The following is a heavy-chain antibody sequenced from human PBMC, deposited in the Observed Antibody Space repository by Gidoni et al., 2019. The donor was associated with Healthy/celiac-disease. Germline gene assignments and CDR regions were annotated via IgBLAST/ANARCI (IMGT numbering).Heavy chain of an antibody. J-gene: IGHJ6*02. V-gene: IGHV4-34*01. Sequence: QVQLQQWGAGLLKPSETLSLTCAVYGGSFSGYYWSWIRQPPGKGLEWIGEINHSGRTNYTPSLKSRVTISVDTSKNQFSLKLSSVTAADTAVYYCARGVVTGPYGMDVWGQGTTVTVSS. D-gene: IGHD2-15*01. CDR1: GGSFSGYY. CDR2: INHSGRT. CDR3: ARGVVTGPYGMDV.